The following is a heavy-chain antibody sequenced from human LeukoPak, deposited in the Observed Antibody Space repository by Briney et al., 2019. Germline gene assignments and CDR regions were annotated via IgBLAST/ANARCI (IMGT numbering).Heavy chain of an antibody. CDR1: GGXFSSYA. J-gene: IGHJ5*02. V-gene: IGHV1-69*01. D-gene: IGHD3-10*01. Sequence: SVKVSCKASGGXFSSYAISWVRQAPGQGLEWMGGIIPIFGTANYAQKFQGRVTITADESTSTAYMELSSLRSEDTAVYYCARGGVVGFGEHMGNWFDPWGQGILVTVSS. CDR2: IIPIFGTA. CDR3: ARGGVVGFGEHMGNWFDP.